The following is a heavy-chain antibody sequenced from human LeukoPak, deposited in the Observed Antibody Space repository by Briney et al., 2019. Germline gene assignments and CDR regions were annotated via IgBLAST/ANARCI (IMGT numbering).Heavy chain of an antibody. J-gene: IGHJ4*02. CDR3: ASLGYCSSTSCYDY. CDR2: INHSGST. Sequence: SETLSLTCAVYGGSFSGYYWSWIRQPPGKGLEWIGGINHSGSTNYNPSLKSRVTISVDTSKNQFSLKLSSVTAADTAVYYCASLGYCSSTSCYDYWGQGTLVTVSS. V-gene: IGHV4-34*01. D-gene: IGHD2-2*01. CDR1: GGSFSGYY.